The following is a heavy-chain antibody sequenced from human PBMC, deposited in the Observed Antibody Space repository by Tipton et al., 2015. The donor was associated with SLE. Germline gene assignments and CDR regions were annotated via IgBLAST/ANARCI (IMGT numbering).Heavy chain of an antibody. CDR3: AREKSSGHSDY. V-gene: IGHV4-39*02. D-gene: IGHD3-22*01. CDR1: GGSINTRYY. Sequence: TLSLTCTVSGGSINTRYYWGWIRQSPGKGLEWIGSFHYSGATYSKPSLKSRITISIEASKNQFSLRLNSVTAADTGVYYCAREKSSGHSDYWGQGALVTVSS. CDR2: FHYSGAT. J-gene: IGHJ4*02.